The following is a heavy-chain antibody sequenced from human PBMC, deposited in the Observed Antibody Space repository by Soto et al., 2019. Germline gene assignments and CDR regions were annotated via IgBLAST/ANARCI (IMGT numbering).Heavy chain of an antibody. V-gene: IGHV4-31*03. J-gene: IGHJ5*02. CDR3: ARGDLRSWFDP. CDR1: GGSISSGGYY. CDR2: IYYSGST. Sequence: SETLSLTCTVSGGSISSGGYYWSWIRQHPGKGLEWIGYIYYSGSTYYNPSLKSRVTISVDTSKNQFSLKLSSVTAADAAVYYCARGDLRSWFDPWGQGTLVTVSS. D-gene: IGHD4-17*01.